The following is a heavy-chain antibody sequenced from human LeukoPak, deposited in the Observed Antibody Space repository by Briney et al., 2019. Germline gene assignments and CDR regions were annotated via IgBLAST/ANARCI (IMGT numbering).Heavy chain of an antibody. Sequence: PGGSLRLSCAASGFTFSSYAMSWVRQAPGQGLERVSAISGSGGSTYYADSVKGRFTISGDNSKNTLYLQMNSLRAEDTAVYYCAKQGLLAVAGETDYFDYWGQGTLVTVSS. J-gene: IGHJ4*02. CDR1: GFTFSSYA. D-gene: IGHD6-19*01. CDR3: AKQGLLAVAGETDYFDY. CDR2: ISGSGGST. V-gene: IGHV3-23*01.